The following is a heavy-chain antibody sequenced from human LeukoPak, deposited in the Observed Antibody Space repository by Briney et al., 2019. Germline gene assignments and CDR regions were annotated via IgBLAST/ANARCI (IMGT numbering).Heavy chain of an antibody. J-gene: IGHJ4*02. Sequence: GASVKVSCKVSGYTFTDYYMHWVQQAPGKGLEWMGLVDPEDGETIYAEKFQGRVTITADTSTDTAYMELSSLRSEDTAVYYCATEEIRQWLVRNDYWGQGTLVTVSS. D-gene: IGHD6-19*01. V-gene: IGHV1-69-2*01. CDR3: ATEEIRQWLVRNDY. CDR2: VDPEDGET. CDR1: GYTFTDYY.